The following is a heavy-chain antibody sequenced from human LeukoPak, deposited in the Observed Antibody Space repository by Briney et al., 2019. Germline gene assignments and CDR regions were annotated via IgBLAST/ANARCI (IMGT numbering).Heavy chain of an antibody. Sequence: PGGSLRLSCAASGVTLSSYAMSWARQAPGKGQEWVSGISSSGSGGSGGSTYYADSVKGRFTISRDNSKNTLFLQMNSLRAEDTAVYFCAKAEDWAPPGCFDYWGQGTLVTVPS. J-gene: IGHJ4*02. CDR2: ISSSGSGGSGGST. CDR1: GVTLSSYA. CDR3: AKAEDWAPPGCFDY. V-gene: IGHV3-23*01. D-gene: IGHD3/OR15-3a*01.